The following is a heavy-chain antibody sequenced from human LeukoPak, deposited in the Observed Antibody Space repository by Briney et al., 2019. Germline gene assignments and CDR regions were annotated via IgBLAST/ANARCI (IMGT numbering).Heavy chain of an antibody. Sequence: PGGSLRLSCAASGFTFSSYAMSWVRQAPGRGLEWVSAISGSGGSTYHADSVKGRFTISRDNSKNTLYLQMNSLRAEDTAVYYCAKVIVPDSSSWTNFDYWGQGTLVTVSS. V-gene: IGHV3-23*01. CDR1: GFTFSSYA. CDR2: ISGSGGST. CDR3: AKVIVPDSSSWTNFDY. D-gene: IGHD6-13*01. J-gene: IGHJ4*02.